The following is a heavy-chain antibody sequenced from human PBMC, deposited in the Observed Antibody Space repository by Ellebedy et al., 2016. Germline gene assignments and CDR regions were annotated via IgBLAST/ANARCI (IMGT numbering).Heavy chain of an antibody. V-gene: IGHV3-7*01. CDR3: ARDPLGPDIYDV. J-gene: IGHJ6*04. Sequence: GGSLRLSXAASGFMLNGFWMGWVRQAPGKGLEWVAHIDQHGNQQYHPESVKGRFTISRDDAENSLFLQMNNLRAEDTAVYYCARDPLGPDIYDVWGKGTTVTVSS. CDR1: GFMLNGFW. D-gene: IGHD3-16*01. CDR2: IDQHGNQQ.